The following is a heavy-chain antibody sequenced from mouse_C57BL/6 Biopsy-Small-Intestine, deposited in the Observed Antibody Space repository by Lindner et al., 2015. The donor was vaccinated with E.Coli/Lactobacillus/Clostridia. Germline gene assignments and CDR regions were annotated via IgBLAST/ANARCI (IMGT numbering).Heavy chain of an antibody. CDR2: IYPGGGYT. V-gene: IGHV1-63*01. D-gene: IGHD1-1*01. J-gene: IGHJ2*01. CDR3: ARLGYGSIFDY. Sequence: VQLQESGAELVRPGTSVKMSCKASEYTFTNYWINWAKQRPGHGLEWIGDIYPGGGYTNYNEKFKGKATLTADKSSSTAYMQFSGLTSEDSAIYYCARLGYGSIFDYWGQGTTLTVSS. CDR1: EYTFTNYW.